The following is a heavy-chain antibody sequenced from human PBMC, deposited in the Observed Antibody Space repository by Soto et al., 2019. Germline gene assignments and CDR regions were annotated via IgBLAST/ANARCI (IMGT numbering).Heavy chain of an antibody. Sequence: SETLSLTCAFYGGSFIGYYWSWIRQPPGKGLEWIGEINHSGSTNYNPSLKSRVTISVDTSKNQFSLKLSSVTAADTAVYYCARVNGYYGMDVWGQGTTVTVSS. CDR3: ARVNGYYGMDV. CDR2: INHSGST. J-gene: IGHJ6*02. D-gene: IGHD2-8*01. CDR1: GGSFIGYY. V-gene: IGHV4-34*01.